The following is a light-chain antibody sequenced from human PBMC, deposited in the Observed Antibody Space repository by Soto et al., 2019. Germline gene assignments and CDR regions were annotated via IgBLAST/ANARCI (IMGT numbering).Light chain of an antibody. CDR2: AAS. J-gene: IGKJ2*01. CDR3: QQYYSYPRYT. Sequence: IQLTQSPSSLSASVGDRVTITCRASQGISSYLAWYQQKPGKAPKLLIYAASTLQSGVPSRFSGSGSGTDFTLTISSLQPEDFATYYCQQYYSYPRYTFGQGTKVDTK. V-gene: IGKV1-9*01. CDR1: QGISSY.